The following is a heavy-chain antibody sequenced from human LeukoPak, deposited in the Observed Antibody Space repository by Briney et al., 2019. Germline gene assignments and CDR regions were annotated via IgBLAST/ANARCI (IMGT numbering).Heavy chain of an antibody. D-gene: IGHD6-19*01. V-gene: IGHV4-61*02. CDR1: GDSLSSGNYY. CDR3: ARTAFSSGWYGFDY. CDR2: IFSSGST. J-gene: IGHJ4*02. Sequence: SQTLSLTCTVSGDSLSSGNYYWSWIRQPAGKGLEWIGRIFSSGSTNYNPSLMSRVTISVDTSKNQFSLKLSSVTAADTALYYCARTAFSSGWYGFDYWGQGTLVTVSS.